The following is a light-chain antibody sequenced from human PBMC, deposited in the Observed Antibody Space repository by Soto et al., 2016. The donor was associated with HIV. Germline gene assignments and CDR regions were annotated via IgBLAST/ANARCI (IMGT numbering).Light chain of an antibody. V-gene: IGLV3-25*03. CDR3: QSADETTTLPWV. Sequence: SYELTQPPSVSVSPGQTARITCSGDALSKQYAYWYQQKPGQAPVLLIYKGNERPSGISERFSGSSSGTTVTLTISGVQAEDEADYHCQSADETTTLPWVFGGGTKLTVL. CDR2: KGN. CDR1: ALSKQY. J-gene: IGLJ3*02.